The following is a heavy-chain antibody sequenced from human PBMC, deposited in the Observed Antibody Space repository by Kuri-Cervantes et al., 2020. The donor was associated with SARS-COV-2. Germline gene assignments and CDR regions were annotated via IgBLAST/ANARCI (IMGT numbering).Heavy chain of an antibody. Sequence: ASVKVSCKASGYTFTSYYMHWVRQAPGQGLEWMGIINPSGGSTSYAQKFQGRVTMTRDTSTSTVYMELRSLRSDDTAVYYCARDRYYDFWSGSLDAFDIWGQGTMVTVSS. D-gene: IGHD3-3*01. J-gene: IGHJ3*02. CDR2: INPSGGST. V-gene: IGHV1-46*01. CDR3: ARDRYYDFWSGSLDAFDI. CDR1: GYTFTSYY.